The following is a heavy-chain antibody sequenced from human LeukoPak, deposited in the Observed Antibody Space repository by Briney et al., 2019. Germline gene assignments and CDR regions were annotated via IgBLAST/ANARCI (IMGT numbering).Heavy chain of an antibody. Sequence: YPSETLSLTCTVSGGSISSYYWSWIRQPAGKGLEWIGRIYTSGTTNYNPSLKSRVTMSVDTSRNQFSLKLSSVTAADTAVYYCARTRSWLPFDYWGQGTLVTVSS. CDR3: ARTRSWLPFDY. J-gene: IGHJ4*02. V-gene: IGHV4-4*07. CDR1: GGSISSYY. CDR2: IYTSGTT. D-gene: IGHD5-12*01.